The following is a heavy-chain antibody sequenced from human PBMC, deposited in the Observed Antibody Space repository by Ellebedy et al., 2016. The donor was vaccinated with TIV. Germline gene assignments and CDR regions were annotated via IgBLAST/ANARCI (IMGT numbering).Heavy chain of an antibody. V-gene: IGHV3-23*01. Sequence: GESLKISXAASGFTFSSYAMSWVRQAPGKGLEWVSAISGSGDSTYYADSVKGRFTISRDNSKNTPYLQMNSLRAEDTAVYYCAKVPDYYYGMDVWGQGTTVTVSS. CDR3: AKVPDYYYGMDV. CDR1: GFTFSSYA. CDR2: ISGSGDST. J-gene: IGHJ6*02.